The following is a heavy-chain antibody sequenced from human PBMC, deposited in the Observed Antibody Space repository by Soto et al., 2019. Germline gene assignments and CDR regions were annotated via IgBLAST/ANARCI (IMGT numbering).Heavy chain of an antibody. CDR2: ISGSGGST. D-gene: IGHD3-22*01. Sequence: GGSLRLSCAASGFTFSSYAMSWVRQAPGKGLEWVSAISGSGGSTYYADSVKGRFTISRDNSKNTLYLQMNSLRAEDTAVYYCAKSYDSSGYYTYYFDYWGQGTLVTASS. CDR1: GFTFSSYA. J-gene: IGHJ4*02. CDR3: AKSYDSSGYYTYYFDY. V-gene: IGHV3-23*01.